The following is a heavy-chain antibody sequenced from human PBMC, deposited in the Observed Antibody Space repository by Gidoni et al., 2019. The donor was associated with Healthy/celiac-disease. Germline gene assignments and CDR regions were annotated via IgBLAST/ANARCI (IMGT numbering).Heavy chain of an antibody. J-gene: IGHJ3*01. Sequence: EVQLVESGGGLVQPGRSLRLSCAASGFTFDDEGMHWVRQAPGKGLEWVSGFSWNSGSIGYVDSVKGRFTISRDNAKKSLYLQMNSLRAEDTALYYCAKDYYDRSGYYDSDAFDVWGQGTMVTVSS. D-gene: IGHD3-22*01. V-gene: IGHV3-9*01. CDR3: AKDYYDRSGYYDSDAFDV. CDR2: FSWNSGSI. CDR1: GFTFDDEG.